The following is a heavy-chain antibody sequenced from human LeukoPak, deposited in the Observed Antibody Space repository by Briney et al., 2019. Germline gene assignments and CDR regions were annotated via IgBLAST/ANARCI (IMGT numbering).Heavy chain of an antibody. CDR3: ARLRDLWLDLRFDY. D-gene: IGHD5-18*01. J-gene: IGHJ4*02. CDR1: GGSISSSSYY. Sequence: SETLSLTCTVSGGSISSSSYYWGWIRQPPGKGLEWIGSIYYSGSTYYNPSLKSRVTIAVDTSKNQFSLKLSSVTAADTAVYYCARLRDLWLDLRFDYWGQGTLVTVSS. CDR2: IYYSGST. V-gene: IGHV4-39*07.